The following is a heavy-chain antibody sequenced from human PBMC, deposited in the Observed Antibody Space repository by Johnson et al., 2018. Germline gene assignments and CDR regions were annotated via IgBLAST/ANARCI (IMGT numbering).Heavy chain of an antibody. V-gene: IGHV4-34*01. CDR1: GGSFSGYY. CDR3: ARGYCSSTSCYYYYGMDV. D-gene: IGHD2-2*01. CDR2: INHSGST. J-gene: IGHJ6*02. Sequence: QVQLQQWGAGLLKPSETLSLTSAVYGGSFSGYYWSWIRQPPGKGLEWIGEINHSGSTYYNPSLKSRVTISVDTSKNQFSLKLSSVTAADTAVYYCARGYCSSTSCYYYYGMDVWGQGTTVTVSS.